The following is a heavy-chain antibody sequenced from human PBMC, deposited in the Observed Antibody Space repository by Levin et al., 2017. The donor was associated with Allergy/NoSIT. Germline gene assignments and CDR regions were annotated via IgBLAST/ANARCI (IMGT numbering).Heavy chain of an antibody. CDR2: IDWDDDK. J-gene: IGHJ4*02. CDR3: ARATNHYYGWGFDY. V-gene: IGHV2-70*11. Sequence: ESGPTLVKPTQTLTLTCTFSGFSLTTSGMCVSWIRQPPGNALEWLARIDWDDDKYYSTSLKPRLTISLDTSKNQVVLTMTRMDPLDAATYYCARATNHYYGWGFDYWGQRAPVTVS. CDR1: GFSLTTSGMC. D-gene: IGHD3-10*01.